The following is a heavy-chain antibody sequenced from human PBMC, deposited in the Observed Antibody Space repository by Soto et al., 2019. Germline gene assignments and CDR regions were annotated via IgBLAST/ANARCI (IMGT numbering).Heavy chain of an antibody. CDR3: ARAREVMVRGALYYFDY. D-gene: IGHD3-10*01. Sequence: GASVKVSCKASGYTFTCYGISWVRQAPGQGLEWMGWISAYNGNTNYAQKLQGRVTMTTDTSTSTAYMELRSLRSDDTAVYYCARAREVMVRGALYYFDYWGQGTLVTVSS. CDR1: GYTFTCYG. CDR2: ISAYNGNT. J-gene: IGHJ4*02. V-gene: IGHV1-18*04.